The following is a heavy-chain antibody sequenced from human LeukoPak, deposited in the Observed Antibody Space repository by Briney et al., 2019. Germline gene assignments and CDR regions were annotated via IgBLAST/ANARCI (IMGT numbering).Heavy chain of an antibody. V-gene: IGHV1-2*02. CDR2: INPNTGGT. J-gene: IGHJ4*02. Sequence: GASVKDSCKASGYSFTGYYIHWVRQAPGQGLEWMGWINPNTGGTNIAQKFQDRVTMTRDTSITTTHMELSSLRSDDTGVYYCATVDQWLAYDYWGQGTLVTVSS. CDR3: ATVDQWLAYDY. D-gene: IGHD6-19*01. CDR1: GYSFTGYY.